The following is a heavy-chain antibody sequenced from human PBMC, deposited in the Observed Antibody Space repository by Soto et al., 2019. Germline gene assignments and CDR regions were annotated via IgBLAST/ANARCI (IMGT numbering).Heavy chain of an antibody. D-gene: IGHD5-12*01. V-gene: IGHV3-15*01. CDR1: GFTFSNAW. Sequence: GGSLRLSCAASGFTFSNAWMSWVRQAPGKGLEWVGRIKSKTDGGTTDYAAPVKGRFTISRDDSKNTLYLQMNSLKTEDTAVYYCTARYSGYDLIDYWGQGTLVTVSS. CDR3: TARYSGYDLIDY. J-gene: IGHJ4*02. CDR2: IKSKTDGGTT.